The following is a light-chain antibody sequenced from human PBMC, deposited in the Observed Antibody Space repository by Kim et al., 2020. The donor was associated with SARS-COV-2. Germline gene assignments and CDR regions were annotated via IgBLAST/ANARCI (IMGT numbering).Light chain of an antibody. CDR3: QQYDHTPPT. CDR2: AAS. CDR1: QSISSW. V-gene: IGKV1D-16*01. J-gene: IGKJ1*01. Sequence: DIQMTQSPSLVSASVGYTVTITCRASQSISSWLAWYQQKPEKAPKSLIYAASSLQSGVPSRFSGSGSGTHLTLTINSLQPEDYATYYCQQYDHTPPTFGQGTKVDIK.